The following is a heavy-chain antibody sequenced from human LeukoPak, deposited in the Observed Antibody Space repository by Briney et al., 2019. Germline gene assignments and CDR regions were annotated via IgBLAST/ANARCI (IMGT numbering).Heavy chain of an antibody. V-gene: IGHV3-64*01. CDR2: ISSNGGST. CDR1: GFPFSSYA. CDR3: ARSSIVVVSILDY. J-gene: IGHJ4*02. D-gene: IGHD2-2*01. Sequence: LSGGSLRLSCAASGFPFSSYAMHWVRQAPGKGLEYVSAISSNGGSTSYANSVKGRFTISRDNSKNTLYLQMGSLRAEDMAVYYCARSSIVVVSILDYWGQGALVTVSS.